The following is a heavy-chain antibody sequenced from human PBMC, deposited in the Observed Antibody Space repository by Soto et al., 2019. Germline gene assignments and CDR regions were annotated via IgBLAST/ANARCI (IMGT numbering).Heavy chain of an antibody. D-gene: IGHD1-26*01. CDR2: FIPSFGTA. V-gene: IGHV1-69*13. CDR3: MRAQFRYTGTYVAADWFDP. J-gene: IGHJ5*02. Sequence: GASVKVSCKASGGAISTIAITWVRLAPGQGLEWMGAFIPSFGTAIYAQKFQGRVTISADESTSSAYMDLSSLRSDDTAVYYCMRAQFRYTGTYVAADWFDPWGQGTLVTVS. CDR1: GGAISTIA.